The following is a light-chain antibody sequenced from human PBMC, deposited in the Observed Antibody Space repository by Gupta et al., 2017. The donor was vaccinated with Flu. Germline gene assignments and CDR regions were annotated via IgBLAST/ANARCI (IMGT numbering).Light chain of an antibody. CDR2: AAS. V-gene: IGKV1-27*01. J-gene: IGKJ4*01. CDR1: QDISSY. CDR3: QKYNSAPPA. Sequence: GDRVTITCRASQDISSYLAWYQQKSGKVPKLLIYAASSLQSGVPSRFSGSGSGTAFTLTIISLQPEDVATYYCQKYNSAPPAFGGGTKVDLK.